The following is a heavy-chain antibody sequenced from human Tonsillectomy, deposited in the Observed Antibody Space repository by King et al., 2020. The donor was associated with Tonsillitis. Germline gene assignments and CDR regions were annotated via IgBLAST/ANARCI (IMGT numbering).Heavy chain of an antibody. V-gene: IGHV1-2*02. Sequence: VQLVESGAEVKKPGASVKVSCTASGYTFTDYYINWVRQAPGQGLEWMGWINPNNGGTNYAQKFQDRVTMTRDTSISAAYMELSRLRSDDTAVYYCAREEVTYLDYWGQGTLVTVSS. CDR2: INPNNGGT. CDR1: GYTFTDYY. D-gene: IGHD2-21*02. J-gene: IGHJ4*02. CDR3: AREEVTYLDY.